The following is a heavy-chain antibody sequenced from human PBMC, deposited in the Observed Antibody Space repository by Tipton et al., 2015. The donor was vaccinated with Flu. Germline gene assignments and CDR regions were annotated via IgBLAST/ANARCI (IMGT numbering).Heavy chain of an antibody. J-gene: IGHJ5*02. V-gene: IGHV3-11*01. D-gene: IGHD6-19*01. CDR1: GFTFSDYY. CDR2: ISSSGSTI. Sequence: SLRLSCAASGFTFSDYYMSWIRQAPGKGLEWVSYISSSGSTIYYADSVRGRFTISRDNAKNSLYLQMNSLRAEDTAVYYCARGEAVAANGWFDPWGPGTLVTVSS. CDR3: ARGEAVAANGWFDP.